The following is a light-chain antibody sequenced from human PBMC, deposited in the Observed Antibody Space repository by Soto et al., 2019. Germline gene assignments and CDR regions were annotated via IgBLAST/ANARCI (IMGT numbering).Light chain of an antibody. J-gene: IGKJ2*01. CDR2: HVS. CDR1: RSLAGPF. Sequence: EIVLTQSPGTLSLSPGTEPTPSSRPGRSLAGPFLAWYQQKPGQAPRLLIYHVSSRATGIPDRFSGSGSGTDFTLTINKLEPEDFAVYYCQQYGGSSPRFTFGQGTKLEIK. V-gene: IGKV3-20*01. CDR3: QQYGGSSPRFT.